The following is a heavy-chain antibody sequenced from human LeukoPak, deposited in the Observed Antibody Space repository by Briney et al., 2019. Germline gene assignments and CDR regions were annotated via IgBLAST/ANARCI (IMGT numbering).Heavy chain of an antibody. CDR3: TRDPPLAARAYYYYYMDV. J-gene: IGHJ6*03. V-gene: IGHV1-2*02. CDR2: INPNSGGT. Sequence: ASVKVSCKASGYTFTGYYVHWVRQAPGQGLDWIGWINPNSGGTNYAQKFQGRVIMTRDTSISTAYMELSRLRSDDTAVYYCTRDPPLAARAYYYYYMDVWGKGTTVTVSS. CDR1: GYTFTGYY. D-gene: IGHD6-6*01.